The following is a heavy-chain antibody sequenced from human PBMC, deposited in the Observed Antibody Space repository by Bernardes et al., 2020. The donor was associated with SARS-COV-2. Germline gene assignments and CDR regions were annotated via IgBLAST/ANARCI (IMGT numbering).Heavy chain of an antibody. D-gene: IGHD6-19*01. Sequence: ASVKVSCKASGYTFTGYYMHWVRQAPGQGLEWMGWINPNSGGTNYAQKFQGRVTMTRDTSISTAYMELSRLRSDDTAVYYCARLPDRVEYSSGWSPRYGMDVWGQGTTVTVSS. CDR1: GYTFTGYY. CDR3: ARLPDRVEYSSGWSPRYGMDV. V-gene: IGHV1-2*02. CDR2: INPNSGGT. J-gene: IGHJ6*02.